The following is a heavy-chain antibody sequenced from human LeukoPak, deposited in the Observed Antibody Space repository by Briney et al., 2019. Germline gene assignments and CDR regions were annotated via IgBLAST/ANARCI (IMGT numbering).Heavy chain of an antibody. CDR2: MNPNSGNT. CDR3: ASAVTMVRGVVRTKYWPYYYYGMDV. J-gene: IGHJ6*02. CDR1: GYTFTNYD. V-gene: IGHV1-8*01. Sequence: ASVTVSFKASGYTFTNYDIHWVRPATGQGLAWMGWMNPNSGNTGYVQKFQGRVTMSRNTSIRTAYMELSSLRSEDTAVYYCASAVTMVRGVVRTKYWPYYYYGMDVWGQGTTVTVSS. D-gene: IGHD3-10*01.